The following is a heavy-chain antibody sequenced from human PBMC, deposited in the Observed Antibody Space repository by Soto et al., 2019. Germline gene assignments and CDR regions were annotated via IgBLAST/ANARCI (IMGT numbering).Heavy chain of an antibody. J-gene: IGHJ6*02. CDR2: ISSSSNTI. CDR1: GFTFSDYY. Sequence: QVQLVESGGGLVKPGGSLRLSCAASGFTFSDYYMNWIRQAPGKGLEWVSHISSSSNTIYYADSVKGRLTISRDNEKNSLYLQMNSLRAEDTAGYYCARDPFWSGFHGMDVWGQGTTVTVSS. V-gene: IGHV3-11*01. CDR3: ARDPFWSGFHGMDV. D-gene: IGHD3-3*01.